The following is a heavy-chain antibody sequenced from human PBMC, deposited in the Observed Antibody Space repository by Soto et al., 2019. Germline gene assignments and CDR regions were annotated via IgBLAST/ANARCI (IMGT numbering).Heavy chain of an antibody. J-gene: IGHJ6*02. V-gene: IGHV1-2*02. Sequence: DSVKASCKASGYTFTGYYMHWVRQAPGQGLEWMGWINPNSGGTNYAQKFQGRVTMPRDTSISTAYMELSRLRSDDTAVYYCARDPSLHVPYYYYGMDVWGQGTTVTVSS. CDR2: INPNSGGT. CDR1: GYTFTGYY. CDR3: ARDPSLHVPYYYYGMDV.